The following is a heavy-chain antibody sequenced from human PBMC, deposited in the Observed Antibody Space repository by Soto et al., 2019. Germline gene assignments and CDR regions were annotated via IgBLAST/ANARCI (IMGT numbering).Heavy chain of an antibody. V-gene: IGHV1-69*04. Sequence: SVKVSCKASGGTFSSYTISWVRQAPGQGLEWMGRIIPILGIANYAQKFQGRVTITADKSTGTAYMELSSLRSEDTAVYYCARDRDYCTNGVCHNNWFDPWGQGTLVTVSS. J-gene: IGHJ5*02. CDR3: ARDRDYCTNGVCHNNWFDP. CDR2: IIPILGIA. CDR1: GGTFSSYT. D-gene: IGHD2-8*01.